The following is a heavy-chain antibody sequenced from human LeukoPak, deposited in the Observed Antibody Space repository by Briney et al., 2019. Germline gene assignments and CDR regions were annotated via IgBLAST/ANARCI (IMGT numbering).Heavy chain of an antibody. CDR2: ISAYNGNT. V-gene: IGHV1-18*01. J-gene: IGHJ4*02. CDR3: ARLDYYDSSGYTVGYFDY. CDR1: GYTFTSYG. Sequence: ASVKVSCTASGYTFTSYGISWVRQAPGQGLEWMGWISAYNGNTNYAQKLQGRVTMTTDTSTSTAYMELSSLRSEDTAVYYCARLDYYDSSGYTVGYFDYWGQGTLVTVSS. D-gene: IGHD3-22*01.